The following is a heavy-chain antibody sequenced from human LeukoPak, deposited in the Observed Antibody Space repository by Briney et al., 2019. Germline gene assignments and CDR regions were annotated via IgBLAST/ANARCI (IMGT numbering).Heavy chain of an antibody. CDR1: GFIFSNFA. Sequence: PRGSPRLSCLASGFIFSNFAMHWVRQAPGKGLEYVSTIRGRGGTTDYADSLKGRFAISRDNSKDTLYLQISNLRPEDTAVYFCVRDSYGMDVWGQGTT. D-gene: IGHD3/OR15-3a*01. CDR3: VRDSYGMDV. V-gene: IGHV3-64D*06. J-gene: IGHJ6*02. CDR2: IRGRGGTT.